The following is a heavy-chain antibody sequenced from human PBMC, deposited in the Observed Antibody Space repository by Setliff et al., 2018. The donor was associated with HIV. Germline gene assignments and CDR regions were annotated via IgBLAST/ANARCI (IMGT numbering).Heavy chain of an antibody. CDR2: IRYDASNK. CDR3: MDFAIAGAWDY. Sequence: GGSLRLSCAPSGFTFSDYGIHWVRQAPGKGLEWLTYIRYDASNKFYADSVKGRFTISRDNSKNTLFLQLNSLKTEDTAVYYCMDFAIAGAWDYWGQGTLVTVSS. D-gene: IGHD6-13*01. V-gene: IGHV3-30*02. CDR1: GFTFSDYG. J-gene: IGHJ4*02.